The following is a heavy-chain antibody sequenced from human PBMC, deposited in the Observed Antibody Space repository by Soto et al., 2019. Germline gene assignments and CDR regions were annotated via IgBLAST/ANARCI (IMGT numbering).Heavy chain of an antibody. D-gene: IGHD3-22*01. CDR3: ARERDSSGYHFDY. CDR2: INAGNGNT. J-gene: IGHJ4*02. V-gene: IGHV1-3*01. Sequence: ASVKVSCKASGYTFTGYYMNWVRQAPGQRLEWMGWINAGNGNTKYSQKFQGRVTITRDTSASTAYIELSSLRSEDTAVYYCARERDSSGYHFDYWGQGTLVTVSS. CDR1: GYTFTGYY.